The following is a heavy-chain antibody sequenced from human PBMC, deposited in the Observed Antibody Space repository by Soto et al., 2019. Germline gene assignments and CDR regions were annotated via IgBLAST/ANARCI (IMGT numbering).Heavy chain of an antibody. D-gene: IGHD2-21*02. V-gene: IGHV3-43*02. J-gene: IGHJ3*02. CDR2: ISGDGGST. CDR1: GFTFDDYA. CDR3: AKDRIHCGGDCWAFDI. Sequence: GGSLRLSCAASGFTFDDYAMHWVRQAPGKGLEWVSLISGDGGSTYYADSVKGRFTISRDNSKNSLYLQMNSLRTEDAALYYCAKDRIHCGGDCWAFDIWGQGTMVPVSS.